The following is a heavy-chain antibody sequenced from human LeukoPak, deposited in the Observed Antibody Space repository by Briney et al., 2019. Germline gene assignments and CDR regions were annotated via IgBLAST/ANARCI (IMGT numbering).Heavy chain of an antibody. D-gene: IGHD6-6*01. CDR3: ASLGQLVLGYMDV. V-gene: IGHV4-38-2*02. CDR2: IYHSGST. CDR1: GYSISSGYY. J-gene: IGHJ6*03. Sequence: SETLSLTCTVSGYSISSGYYWGWIRQPPGKGLEWIGSIYHSGSTYYNPSLKSRVTISVDTSKNQFSLKLSSVTAADTAVYYCASLGQLVLGYMDVWGKGTTVTVSS.